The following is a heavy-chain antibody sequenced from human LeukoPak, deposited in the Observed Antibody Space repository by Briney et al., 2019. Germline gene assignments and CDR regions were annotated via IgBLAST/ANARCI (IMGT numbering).Heavy chain of an antibody. J-gene: IGHJ5*02. D-gene: IGHD2-2*01. CDR3: ARDDCSSISCYHNWFDP. CDR2: IKQDGSEK. CDR1: RFTFSRFA. V-gene: IGHV3-7*01. Sequence: GGCLILSCAASRFTFSRFAMSWVRQAPGKGLEWVANIKQDGSEKYYVDSVKGRFTISRDNAKNSLYLQMNSLRAEDTAVYYCARDDCSSISCYHNWFDPWGQGTLVTVSS.